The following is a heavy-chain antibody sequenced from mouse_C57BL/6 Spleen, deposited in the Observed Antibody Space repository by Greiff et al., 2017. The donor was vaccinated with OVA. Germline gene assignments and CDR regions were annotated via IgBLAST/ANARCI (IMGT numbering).Heavy chain of an antibody. CDR1: GFTFSDYG. CDR3: ARGYYGSFDY. J-gene: IGHJ2*01. Sequence: EVKVEESGGGLVKPGGSLKLSCAASGFTFSDYGMHWVRQAPEKGLEWFAYISSGSSTIYYADTVKGRFTISRENAKNTLFLQMTSLRSEDTAMYYCARGYYGSFDYWGQGTTLTVSS. V-gene: IGHV5-17*01. D-gene: IGHD1-1*01. CDR2: ISSGSSTI.